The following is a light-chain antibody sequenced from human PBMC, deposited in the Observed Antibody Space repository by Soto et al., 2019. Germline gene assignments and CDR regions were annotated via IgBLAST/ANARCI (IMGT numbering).Light chain of an antibody. CDR2: GAS. J-gene: IGKJ1*01. CDR3: QQSYSNPKT. V-gene: IGKV1-39*01. CDR1: HSISTY. Sequence: DIQMTQSPSSLSASIGDSVTITCQARHSISTYVNWYQQKPGKAPQLLIYGASSLQSGVPSRFIGRGSGTDFTLTISSLQPEDFTTYYCQQSYSNPKTFGQGTKV.